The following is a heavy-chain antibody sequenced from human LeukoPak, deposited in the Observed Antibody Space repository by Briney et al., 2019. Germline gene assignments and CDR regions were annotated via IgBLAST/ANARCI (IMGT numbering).Heavy chain of an antibody. J-gene: IGHJ4*02. CDR2: IIPIFGTA. V-gene: IGHV1-69*13. CDR1: GGTFSSYA. Sequence: SVKVSCKASGGTFSSYAISWVRQAPGQGLEWMGGIIPIFGTANYAQKFQGRVTIPADESTSTAYMELSSLRSENTAVYYCARSLGEAGTFDYWGQGTLVTVSS. D-gene: IGHD6-19*01. CDR3: ARSLGEAGTFDY.